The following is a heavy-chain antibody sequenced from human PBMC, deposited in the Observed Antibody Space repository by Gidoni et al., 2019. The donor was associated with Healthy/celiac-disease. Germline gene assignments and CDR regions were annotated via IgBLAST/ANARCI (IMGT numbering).Heavy chain of an antibody. CDR2: IYSGGST. CDR1: GFTVSSNY. CDR3: ARGVVPAAIHY. J-gene: IGHJ4*02. Sequence: EVQLVVTGGGLIQPGRSLSLSCAASGFTVSSNYMSWVRQAPGKGLEWVSVIYSGGSTYYADSVKGRFTISRDNSKNTLYLQMNSLRAEDTAVYYCARGVVPAAIHYWGQGTLVTVSS. V-gene: IGHV3-53*02. D-gene: IGHD2-2*01.